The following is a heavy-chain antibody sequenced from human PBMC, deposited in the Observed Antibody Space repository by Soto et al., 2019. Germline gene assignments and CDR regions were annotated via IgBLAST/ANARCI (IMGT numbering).Heavy chain of an antibody. Sequence: EVQLVESGGGLVQPGGSLKLSCAASGFTFSGSAMHWVRQASGKGLEWVGRIRSKANSYATAYAASVKGRFTISRDDSKNTAYLQMNSLKPEDTAVYYCTLWFGEFSPWGQGTLVTVSS. D-gene: IGHD3-10*01. CDR3: TLWFGEFSP. V-gene: IGHV3-73*02. CDR1: GFTFSGSA. CDR2: IRSKANSYAT. J-gene: IGHJ5*02.